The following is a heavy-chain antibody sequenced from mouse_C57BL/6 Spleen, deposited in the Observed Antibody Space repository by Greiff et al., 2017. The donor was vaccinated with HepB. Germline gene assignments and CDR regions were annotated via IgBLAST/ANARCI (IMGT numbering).Heavy chain of an antibody. Sequence: EVQLQQSGPELVKPGASVKMSCKASGYTFTDYNMHWVKQSHGKSLEWIGYINPNNGGTSYNQKFKGKATLTVNKSSSTAYMELRSLTSEDSAVYYCARDGYDPDYYAMDYWGQGTSVTVSS. V-gene: IGHV1-22*01. CDR3: ARDGYDPDYYAMDY. CDR2: INPNNGGT. D-gene: IGHD2-2*01. J-gene: IGHJ4*01. CDR1: GYTFTDYN.